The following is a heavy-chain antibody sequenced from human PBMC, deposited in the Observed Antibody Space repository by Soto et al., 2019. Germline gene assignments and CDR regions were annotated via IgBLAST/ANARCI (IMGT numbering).Heavy chain of an antibody. CDR2: ISSSSSTI. D-gene: IGHD5-18*01. J-gene: IGHJ4*02. V-gene: IGHV3-48*01. CDR1: GLTFSIYR. Sequence: GSLRRSGAASGLTFSIYRMTCFRQAPGKGLEWVSYISSSSSTIYYADSLKGRFTISRDNAKNSLYLQMNSLRVEDTAVYYCATLAGYSYGYPFDYWGQGTLVTVSS. CDR3: ATLAGYSYGYPFDY.